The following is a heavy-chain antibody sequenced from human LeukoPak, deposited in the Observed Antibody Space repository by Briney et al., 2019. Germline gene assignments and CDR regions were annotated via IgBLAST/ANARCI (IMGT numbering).Heavy chain of an antibody. Sequence: PSETLSLTCTVSGGSISSGDYYWSWIRQPPGKALEWIGYIYYSGSTYYNPSLKSRVTISADTSKNQLSLRLNSVTAADTAVYYCARDRPDQYVSGTPAAYFDYWGQGTLVTVSS. D-gene: IGHD1-26*01. J-gene: IGHJ4*02. CDR2: IYYSGST. V-gene: IGHV4-30-4*01. CDR1: GGSISSGDYY. CDR3: ARDRPDQYVSGTPAAYFDY.